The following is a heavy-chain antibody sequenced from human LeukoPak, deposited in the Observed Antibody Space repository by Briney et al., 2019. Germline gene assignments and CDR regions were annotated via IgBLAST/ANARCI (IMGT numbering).Heavy chain of an antibody. CDR3: ARSRSGYSYDHAAFEI. Sequence: SETLSLTCTVSGGSISSYYWSWIRQPPGKGLEWIGYIYYSGSTNYNPSLKSRVTISVDTSKNQFSLKLSSVTAADTAVYYCARSRSGYSYDHAAFEIWGQGTMVTVSS. CDR2: IYYSGST. D-gene: IGHD5-18*01. V-gene: IGHV4-59*01. J-gene: IGHJ3*02. CDR1: GGSISSYY.